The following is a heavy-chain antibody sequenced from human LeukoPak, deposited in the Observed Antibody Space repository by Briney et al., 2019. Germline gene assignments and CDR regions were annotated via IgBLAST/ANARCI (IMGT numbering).Heavy chain of an antibody. V-gene: IGHV3-33*06. D-gene: IGHD1-26*01. CDR1: GFTFSSYG. Sequence: GGSLRLSCAASGFTFSSYGMHWVRQAPGKGLEWVAVIWYDGSNKYYADSVKGRFTISRDNSKNTLYLQMNSLRAEDTALYYCPKDSSSRGSSDYWGQGTLVTVSS. CDR3: PKDSSSRGSSDY. J-gene: IGHJ4*02. CDR2: IWYDGSNK.